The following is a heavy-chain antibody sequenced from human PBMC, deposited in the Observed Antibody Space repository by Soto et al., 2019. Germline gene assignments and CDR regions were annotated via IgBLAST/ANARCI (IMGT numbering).Heavy chain of an antibody. CDR1: GGSISSGGYY. J-gene: IGHJ4*02. CDR3: AREGIAAAGTARKTDY. Sequence: PSETLSLTCTVSGGSISSGGYYWSWIRQHPGKGLEWIGYIYYSGSTYYNPSLKSRVTISVDTSKNQFSLKLSSVTAADTAVYYCAREGIAAAGTARKTDYWGQGTQVTVSS. V-gene: IGHV4-31*03. CDR2: IYYSGST. D-gene: IGHD6-13*01.